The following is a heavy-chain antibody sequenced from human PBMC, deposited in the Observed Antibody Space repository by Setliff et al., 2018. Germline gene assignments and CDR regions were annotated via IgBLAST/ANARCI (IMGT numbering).Heavy chain of an antibody. Sequence: ASVKVSCKASGYSFTSYGITWVRQAPGQGLEWMGWISPYNGDTRFQQKFQGRVTVTTDTPTSTAYMQLSSLGSEDTAVYYCVREGVHSRSSTDYRYYMDVWGKGTTVTVSS. CDR3: VREGVHSRSSTDYRYYMDV. CDR1: GYSFTSYG. CDR2: ISPYNGDT. J-gene: IGHJ6*03. D-gene: IGHD6-6*01. V-gene: IGHV1-18*04.